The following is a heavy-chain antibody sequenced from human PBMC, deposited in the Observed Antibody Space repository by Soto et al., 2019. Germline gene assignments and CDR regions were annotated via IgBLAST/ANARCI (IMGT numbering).Heavy chain of an antibody. CDR1: RFTFSSYS. CDR3: ASDPIRYSIRAFDI. D-gene: IGHD3-9*01. V-gene: IGHV3-48*01. CDR2: ISSSSSTI. J-gene: IGHJ3*02. Sequence: EVQLVESGGGLVQPGGSLRLSCAASRFTFSSYSMNWVRQAPGKGLEWVSYISSSSSTIYYADSVKGRFTISRDNAKNSLYLQMNSLRAEDTAVYYCASDPIRYSIRAFDIWGQGTMVTVSS.